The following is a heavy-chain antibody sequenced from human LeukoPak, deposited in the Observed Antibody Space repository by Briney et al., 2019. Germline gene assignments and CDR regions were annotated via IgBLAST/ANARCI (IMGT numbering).Heavy chain of an antibody. Sequence: GGSLRLSCAASGFTFSSYSMNWVRQAPGKGLEWVSSISSSSSYIYYADSVKGRFTISRDNAKNSLYLQMNSLRAEDTAVYYCHRLPRLPPRTRDDYWGQGTLVTVSS. V-gene: IGHV3-21*01. CDR3: HRLPRLPPRTRDDY. J-gene: IGHJ4*02. CDR2: ISSSSSYI. CDR1: GFTFSSYS. D-gene: IGHD4-11*01.